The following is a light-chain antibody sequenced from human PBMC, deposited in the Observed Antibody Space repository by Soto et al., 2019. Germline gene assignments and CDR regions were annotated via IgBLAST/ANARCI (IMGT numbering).Light chain of an antibody. Sequence: EIVLTQSPATLSLSPGEVATLSCSASQSVSSYLAWYQQKPGQAPRLLIYDASNRATDIPDRFSGSGSGTDFTLTINRLEPEDFAVYYCKLYGISPHFGQGTRLEIK. V-gene: IGKV3-11*01. CDR1: QSVSSY. CDR3: KLYGISPH. CDR2: DAS. J-gene: IGKJ5*01.